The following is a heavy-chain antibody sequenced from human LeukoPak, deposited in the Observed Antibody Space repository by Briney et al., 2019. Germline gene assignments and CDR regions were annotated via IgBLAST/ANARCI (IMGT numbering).Heavy chain of an antibody. V-gene: IGHV4-39*02. J-gene: IGHJ4*02. Sequence: PSETLSLTCSVSGDSVSRSDSYWDWIRQPPGKGLEWIGTIYYSGRTYYSPSLKSRVTMSVDPSNNQFSLNLRSVTAADTAVYYCARDRSGWIDFWGQGTLVSVSS. CDR3: ARDRSGWIDF. D-gene: IGHD3-3*01. CDR2: IYYSGRT. CDR1: GDSVSRSDSY.